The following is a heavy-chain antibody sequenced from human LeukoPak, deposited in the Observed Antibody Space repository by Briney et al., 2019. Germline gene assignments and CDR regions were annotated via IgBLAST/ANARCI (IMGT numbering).Heavy chain of an antibody. CDR2: INHSGST. CDR1: GGSFSGYY. CDR3: ARESSSSWYYFDY. Sequence: SETLSLTCAAYGGSFSGYYWSWIRQPPGKGLEWIGEINHSGSTNYNPSLKSRVTISVDTSKNQFSLKLSSVTAADTAVYYCARESSSSWYYFDYWGQGTLVTVSS. V-gene: IGHV4-34*01. J-gene: IGHJ4*02. D-gene: IGHD6-13*01.